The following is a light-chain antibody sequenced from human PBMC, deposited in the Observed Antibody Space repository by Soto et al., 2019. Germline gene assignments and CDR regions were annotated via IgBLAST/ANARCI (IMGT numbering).Light chain of an antibody. J-gene: IGLJ1*01. CDR3: TSSTSDSLYV. V-gene: IGLV2-14*01. CDR2: KVS. CDR1: SSDVGHNKY. Sequence: QSALTPPASVSGSPGQSITISCTGTSSDVGHNKYVSWYQQYPGKVPKLLITKVSNRPSGVSNRFSGTKSGNTASLTISVLMAEDEADYFCTSSTSDSLYVFATGTKVTVL.